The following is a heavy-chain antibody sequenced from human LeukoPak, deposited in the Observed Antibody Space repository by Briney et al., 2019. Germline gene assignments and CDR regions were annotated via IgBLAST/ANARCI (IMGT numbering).Heavy chain of an antibody. CDR2: IYSGGST. V-gene: IGHV3-53*01. CDR1: GFTVCSNY. CDR3: AKVSGWSFDY. D-gene: IGHD6-19*01. J-gene: IGHJ4*02. Sequence: QSGGSLRLSCAASGFTVCSNYMSWVRQAPGKGLEWVSVIYSGGSTYYADSVKGRFTISRDNSKNTLYLQMNSLRAEDTAVYYCAKVSGWSFDYGGQGTLVTVSS.